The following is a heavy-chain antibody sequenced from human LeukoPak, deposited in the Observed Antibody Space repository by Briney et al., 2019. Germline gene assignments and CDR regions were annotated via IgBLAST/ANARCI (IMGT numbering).Heavy chain of an antibody. CDR1: GGSISSGTYS. CDR2: FYTSGST. J-gene: IGHJ4*02. D-gene: IGHD5-24*01. CDR3: ARGRDGYNFLNRGEYYYFDY. V-gene: IGHV4-61*02. Sequence: SETLSLTCTVSGGSISSGTYSWSWIRQPAGKGLEWIGRFYTSGSTNYNPSLKSRVTISVDTSKNQFSLKLSSVTAADTAVYYCARGRDGYNFLNRGEYYYFDYWGQGTLVTVSS.